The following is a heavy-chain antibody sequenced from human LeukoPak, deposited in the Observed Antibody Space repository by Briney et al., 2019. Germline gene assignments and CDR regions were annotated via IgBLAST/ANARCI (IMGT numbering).Heavy chain of an antibody. CDR2: IYYSGST. J-gene: IGHJ6*03. D-gene: IGHD3-3*01. V-gene: IGHV4-39*01. Sequence: PSETLSLTCTVSGGSISSSSYYWGWIRQPPGKGLEWIVSIYYSGSTYYNPSLKSRVTISVDTSKNQFSLKLSSVTAADTAVYYCARAYYDFWSGYSLYMDVWGKGTTVTVSS. CDR3: ARAYYDFWSGYSLYMDV. CDR1: GGSISSSSYY.